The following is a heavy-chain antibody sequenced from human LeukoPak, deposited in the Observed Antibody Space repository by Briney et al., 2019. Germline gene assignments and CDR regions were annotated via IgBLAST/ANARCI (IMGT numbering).Heavy chain of an antibody. Sequence: SETLSLTCTVSGGSISSSSYYWGWIRQPPGKGLEWIGSIYYSGSTYYNPSLKSRVTISVDTSKNQFSLKLSSVTAADTAVYYCARLGYSSSPYFDYWGQGTLVTVSS. D-gene: IGHD6-6*01. CDR2: IYYSGST. J-gene: IGHJ4*02. V-gene: IGHV4-39*01. CDR3: ARLGYSSSPYFDY. CDR1: GGSISSSSYY.